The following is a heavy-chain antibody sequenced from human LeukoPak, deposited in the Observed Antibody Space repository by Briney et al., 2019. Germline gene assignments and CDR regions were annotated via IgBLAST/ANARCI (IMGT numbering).Heavy chain of an antibody. CDR2: IKQDGSEK. CDR3: ARESLGDYVWGSYHH. CDR1: GVTFSSYW. D-gene: IGHD3-16*02. Sequence: GGSLRLSCAASGVTFSSYWMSWVRQAPGKGLEWVANIKQDGSEKYYVDSVKGRFTISRDNAKNSLYLQMNSLRAEDTAVYYCARESLGDYVWGSYHHWGQGTLVTVSS. V-gene: IGHV3-7*01. J-gene: IGHJ5*02.